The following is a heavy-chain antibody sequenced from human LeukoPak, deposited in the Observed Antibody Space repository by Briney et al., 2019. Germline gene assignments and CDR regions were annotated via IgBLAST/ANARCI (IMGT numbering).Heavy chain of an antibody. V-gene: IGHV4-39*01. Sequence: NPSETLSLTCTVSGGSISSSSYYWGWIRQPPGKGLEWIGSIYYSGSTYYNPSLKSRVTISVDTSKNQFSLKLSSVTAADTAVYYCARQGATVSSNWFDPWGQGTLVTVSS. CDR2: IYYSGST. J-gene: IGHJ5*02. CDR3: ARQGATVSSNWFDP. CDR1: GGSISSSSYY. D-gene: IGHD4-11*01.